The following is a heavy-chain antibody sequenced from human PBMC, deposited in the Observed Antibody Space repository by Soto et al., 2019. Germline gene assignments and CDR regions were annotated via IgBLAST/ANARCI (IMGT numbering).Heavy chain of an antibody. J-gene: IGHJ6*03. Sequence: PSETLSLTCTVSGGSISSHYWSWIRQPPGKGLEWIGYIYYSGSTNYNPSLKSRVTISVDTSKNQFSLKLSSVTAADTAVYYCARGMGSNYYYYMDVWGKGTTVTVSS. CDR1: GGSISSHY. CDR2: IYYSGST. CDR3: ARGMGSNYYYYMDV. D-gene: IGHD6-13*01. V-gene: IGHV4-59*11.